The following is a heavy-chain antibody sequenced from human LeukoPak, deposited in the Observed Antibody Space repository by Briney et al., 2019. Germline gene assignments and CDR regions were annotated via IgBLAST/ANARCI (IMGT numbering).Heavy chain of an antibody. CDR3: ARLAARDAFDI. CDR2: ISSSSSYI. Sequence: GGALRLSCAASGFTFSSYSMNWVRQAPGKGLEWVSSISSSSSYIYYADSVKGRFTISRDNAKNSLYLQMNSLRAEDTAVYYCARLAARDAFDIWGQGTMVTVSS. J-gene: IGHJ3*02. V-gene: IGHV3-21*01. CDR1: GFTFSSYS. D-gene: IGHD6-6*01.